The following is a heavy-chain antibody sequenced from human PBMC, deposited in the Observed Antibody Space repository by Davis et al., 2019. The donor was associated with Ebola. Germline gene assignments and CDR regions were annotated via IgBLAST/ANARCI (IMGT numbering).Heavy chain of an antibody. CDR1: GGSISYYY. V-gene: IGHV4-59*01. CDR3: AKDTSNIWFDM. Sequence: SETLSLTCTVSGGSISYYYWSWIRQPPGKGLEWIGYIYYSGNTHYNPSLKSRVTISVDTSKNQFSLRLSSVAAADTAIYYCAKDTSNIWFDMWGQGTMVTVSS. CDR2: IYYSGNT. J-gene: IGHJ3*02. D-gene: IGHD1-26*01.